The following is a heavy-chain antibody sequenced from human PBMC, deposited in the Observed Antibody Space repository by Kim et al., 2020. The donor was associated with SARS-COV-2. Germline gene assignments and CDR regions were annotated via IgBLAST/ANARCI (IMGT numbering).Heavy chain of an antibody. D-gene: IGHD6-13*01. J-gene: IGHJ5*02. CDR1: GGSISSYY. Sequence: SETLSLTCTVSGGSISSYYWSWIRQPPGKGLEWIGYIYYSGSTNYNPSLKSRVTISVDTSKNQFSLKLSSVTAADTAVYYCARSPSGPIAGNWFDPWGQGTLVTVSS. V-gene: IGHV4-59*08. CDR3: ARSPSGPIAGNWFDP. CDR2: IYYSGST.